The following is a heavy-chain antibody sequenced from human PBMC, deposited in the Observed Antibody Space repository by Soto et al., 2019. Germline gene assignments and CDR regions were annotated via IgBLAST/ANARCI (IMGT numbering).Heavy chain of an antibody. CDR3: ARAKRFLEWSTNTAFDY. J-gene: IGHJ4*02. Sequence: PVGSLRLSCAASGFTFSSYSMNWVRQAPGKGLEWVSYISSSSSTIYYADSVKGRFTISRDNAKNSLYLQMNSLRAEDTAVYYCARAKRFLEWSTNTAFDYCGQGTLVTVSS. CDR1: GFTFSSYS. CDR2: ISSSSSTI. V-gene: IGHV3-48*01. D-gene: IGHD3-3*01.